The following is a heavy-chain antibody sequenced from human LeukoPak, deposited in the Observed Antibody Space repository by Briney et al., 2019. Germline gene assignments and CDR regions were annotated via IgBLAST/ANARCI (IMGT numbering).Heavy chain of an antibody. CDR3: ARAGTGYYVMDV. V-gene: IGHV5-51*01. D-gene: IGHD3-10*01. Sequence: GESLKISCKGSGYSFSSYWIGWVRQMPGKGLEWMGNIHPGDSDTRYSPAFQGQVSISIDKSISTAYLQWSSLKAPDTAIFYCARAGTGYYVMDVWGQGTTVTVSS. CDR1: GYSFSSYW. CDR2: IHPGDSDT. J-gene: IGHJ6*02.